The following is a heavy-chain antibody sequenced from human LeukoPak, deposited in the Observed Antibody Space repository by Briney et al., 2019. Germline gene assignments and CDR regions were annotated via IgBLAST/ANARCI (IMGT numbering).Heavy chain of an antibody. V-gene: IGHV3-48*04. CDR3: ARDRGGSYSAIDY. J-gene: IGHJ4*02. D-gene: IGHD1-26*01. CDR2: ISSSSSTI. CDR1: GFTFSSYS. Sequence: GGSLRLSCAASGFTFSSYSMNWVRQAPGKRLEGVSFISSSSSTIYYADSVKGRFTISRDNAKNSQYLQMNSLRAEDTAVYYCARDRGGSYSAIDYWGQGTLVTVSS.